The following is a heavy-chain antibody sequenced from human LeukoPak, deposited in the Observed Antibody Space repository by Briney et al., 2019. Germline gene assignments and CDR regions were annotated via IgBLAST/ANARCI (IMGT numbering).Heavy chain of an antibody. CDR3: ARALRYFDWSPLEYYMDV. V-gene: IGHV4-59*01. J-gene: IGHJ6*03. D-gene: IGHD3-9*01. CDR2: IHYSGSA. Sequence: SETLSLTCTVSNGPINTYQWSWIRQPPGKGLEWIGNIHYSGSANYNPSLKSRVIISVDTSKNQFSLKLSSVTAADTAVYYCARALRYFDWSPLEYYMDVWGKGTTVTISS. CDR1: NGPINTYQ.